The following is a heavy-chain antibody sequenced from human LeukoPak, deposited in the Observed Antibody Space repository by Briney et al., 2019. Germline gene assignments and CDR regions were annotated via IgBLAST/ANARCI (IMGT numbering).Heavy chain of an antibody. CDR1: GYTFTSYG. J-gene: IGHJ4*02. Sequence: VASVKVSCKASGYTFTSYGISWVRQAPGQGLEWMGWISAYNGNTNYAQKLQGRVTMTTDTSTSTAYMELRSLRSDDTAVYYCAMDLDYGDYSYFDYWGQGTLVTVSS. V-gene: IGHV1-18*01. CDR3: AMDLDYGDYSYFDY. CDR2: ISAYNGNT. D-gene: IGHD4-17*01.